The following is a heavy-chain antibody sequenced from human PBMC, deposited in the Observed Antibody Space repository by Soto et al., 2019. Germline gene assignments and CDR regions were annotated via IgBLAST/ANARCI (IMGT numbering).Heavy chain of an antibody. CDR1: GGSISSYY. Sequence: QVQLQESGPGLVKPSETLSLTCTVSGGSISSYYWSWIRQPPGKGLEWIGYIYYSGSTNYNPSLTSRVTISVDTSKNQFALKLSSVTAADTAVYYCARAIGIWTYAFDIWGQGTMVTVSS. CDR2: IYYSGST. CDR3: ARAIGIWTYAFDI. J-gene: IGHJ3*02. V-gene: IGHV4-59*01. D-gene: IGHD3-3*01.